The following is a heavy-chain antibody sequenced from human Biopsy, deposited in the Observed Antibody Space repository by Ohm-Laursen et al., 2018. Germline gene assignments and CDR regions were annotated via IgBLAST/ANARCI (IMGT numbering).Heavy chain of an antibody. CDR3: ARDAALAVAPGADDGFDL. Sequence: PGTLSLTCSVSGGSVSGYYWNWIRLPVGKGLEWIGRLYTSGSTNYNPSLKSRVTVSVDTSRNQFSLRLSSVTAADTGIYYCARDAALAVAPGADDGFDLWGQGTMVTVSS. CDR1: GGSVSGYY. CDR2: LYTSGST. V-gene: IGHV4-4*07. D-gene: IGHD6-19*01. J-gene: IGHJ3*01.